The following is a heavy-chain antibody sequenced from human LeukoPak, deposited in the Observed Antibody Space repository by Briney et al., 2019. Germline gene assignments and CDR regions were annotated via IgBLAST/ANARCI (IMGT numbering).Heavy chain of an antibody. CDR1: GFTVSSNY. V-gene: IGHV3-53*01. Sequence: GGSLRLSCAASGFTVSSNYMGWVRQAPGKGLEWVSVIYSGGSTYYADSVKGRFTISRDNSKNTLYLQMNSLRAEDTAVYYCARGYSWPSYYFDYWGQGTLVTVSS. CDR2: IYSGGST. D-gene: IGHD1-14*01. CDR3: ARGYSWPSYYFDY. J-gene: IGHJ4*02.